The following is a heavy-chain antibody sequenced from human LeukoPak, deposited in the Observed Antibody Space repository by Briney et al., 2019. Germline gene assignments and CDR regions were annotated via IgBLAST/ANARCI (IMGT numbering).Heavy chain of an antibody. D-gene: IGHD6-13*01. J-gene: IGHJ4*02. CDR1: GFTFNNFA. CDR2: ISWNSGSI. V-gene: IGHV3-9*03. CDR3: AKGRGTQQLAALYF. Sequence: GVSLRLSSAASGFTFNNFAMHWVRHALGKGLEWVSGISWNSGSIGYADSVKGRFTISRDNAKSSLYLQMNSLGAEDVALYYCAKGRGTQQLAALYFWGQGTRVTVSS.